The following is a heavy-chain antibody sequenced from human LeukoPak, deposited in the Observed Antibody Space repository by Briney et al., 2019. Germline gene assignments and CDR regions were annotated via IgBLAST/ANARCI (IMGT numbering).Heavy chain of an antibody. Sequence: PSETLSLTCAVYGGSFGGYYWSWIRQPPGKGLEWIGEINHSGSTNYNPSLKSRVTISVDTSKNQFSLKLSSVTAADTAVYYCAYSSSWYPPYYYWGQGTLVTVSS. CDR2: INHSGST. CDR1: GGSFGGYY. CDR3: AYSSSWYPPYYY. D-gene: IGHD6-13*01. V-gene: IGHV4-34*03. J-gene: IGHJ4*02.